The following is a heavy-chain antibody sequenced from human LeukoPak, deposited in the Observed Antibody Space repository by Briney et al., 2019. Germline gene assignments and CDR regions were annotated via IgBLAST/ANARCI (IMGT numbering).Heavy chain of an antibody. CDR1: GYSISSGYY. J-gene: IGHJ4*02. V-gene: IGHV4-38-2*01. CDR3: ARPLLYCSSTSCPVGY. D-gene: IGHD2-2*01. CDR2: IYHGGST. Sequence: SETLSLTCAVSGYSISSGYYWGWIRQPPGKGLEWIGSIYHGGSTYYNPSLKSRVTISVDTSKNQFSLKLSSVTAADTAVYYCARPLLYCSSTSCPVGYWGQGTLVTVSS.